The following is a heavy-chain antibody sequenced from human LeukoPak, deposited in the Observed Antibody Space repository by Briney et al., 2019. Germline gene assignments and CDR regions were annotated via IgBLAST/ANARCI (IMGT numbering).Heavy chain of an antibody. J-gene: IGHJ5*02. Sequence: SQTLSLTCTVSGGSISSGGYYWSWIRQHPGKGLEWIGCIYYSGSTYYNPSLKSRLTISVDTSKNQFSLKLSSVTAADTAVYYCARGGYCSGGSCYLTWFDPWGQGTLVTVSS. CDR3: ARGGYCSGGSCYLTWFDP. V-gene: IGHV4-31*03. CDR2: IYYSGST. D-gene: IGHD2-15*01. CDR1: GGSISSGGYY.